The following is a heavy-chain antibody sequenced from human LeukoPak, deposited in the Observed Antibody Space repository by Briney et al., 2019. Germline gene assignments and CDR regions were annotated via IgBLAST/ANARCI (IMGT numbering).Heavy chain of an antibody. J-gene: IGHJ6*03. D-gene: IGHD3-16*01. CDR2: IYYSGST. CDR3: ARHAKLRLGARPHYYYYMDV. CDR1: GFTFSDYY. Sequence: GSLRLSCAASGFTFSDYYMSWIRQPPGKGLEWIGFIYYSGSTNYNPSLKSRVTISVDTSKNQFSLKLNSVTAADTAVYYCARHAKLRLGARPHYYYYMDVWGKGTTVTISS. V-gene: IGHV4-59*08.